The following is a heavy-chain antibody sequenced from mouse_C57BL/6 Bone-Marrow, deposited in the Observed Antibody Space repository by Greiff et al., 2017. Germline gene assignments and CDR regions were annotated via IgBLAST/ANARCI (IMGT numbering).Heavy chain of an antibody. D-gene: IGHD2-10*02. Sequence: EVQLQQSGAELVRPGASVKLSCTASGFNIKDDYMHWVKQRPEQGLEWIGWIDPENGDTEYASKFQGKATITADTSSNTAYLQLSSLTSEDTAVXYYTTEYPFDDWGQGTTLTVSS. CDR3: TTEYPFDD. V-gene: IGHV14-4*01. J-gene: IGHJ2*01. CDR2: IDPENGDT. CDR1: GFNIKDDY.